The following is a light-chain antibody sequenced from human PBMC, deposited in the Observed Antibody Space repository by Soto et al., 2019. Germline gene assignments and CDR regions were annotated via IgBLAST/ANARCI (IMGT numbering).Light chain of an antibody. J-gene: IGKJ4*02. CDR3: SQGRATPFT. Sequence: EIVLTQSPLSLPVTPGEPASISCRSSRNLLHSNGYYYLDWYLQKPGQSPQLLIYLGSNRASGGPDRFSGSGSGTDCTLTISRVEAEDVGGYFCSQGRATPFTGGGGTKVEIK. CDR1: RNLLHSNGYYY. V-gene: IGKV2-28*01. CDR2: LGS.